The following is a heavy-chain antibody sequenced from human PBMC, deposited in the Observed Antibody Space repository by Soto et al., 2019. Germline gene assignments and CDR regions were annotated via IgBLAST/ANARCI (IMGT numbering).Heavy chain of an antibody. V-gene: IGHV4-59*08. CDR3: ARHENTGWYYFDY. J-gene: IGHJ4*02. CDR2: IYYKGNT. Sequence: SETLSLTCTVSGGSISSYCWSWIRQPPGKGLEWVGYIYYKGNTNYNPSLKSRVTISVDTSKNQFSLKLTSVTAADTAVYYCARHENTGWYYFDYWGQGSLVTVSS. D-gene: IGHD6-19*01. CDR1: GGSISSYC.